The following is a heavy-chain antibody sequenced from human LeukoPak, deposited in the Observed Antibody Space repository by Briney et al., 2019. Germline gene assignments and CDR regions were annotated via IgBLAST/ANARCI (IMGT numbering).Heavy chain of an antibody. CDR3: ASQPYYYDSSGYAMS. CDR1: GGSISSSSYY. V-gene: IGHV4-39*01. Sequence: SETLSLTCTVSGGSISSSSYYWGWIRQPPGKGLEWIGSIYYSGSTYYNPSLKSRVTMSVDTSKNQFSLKLSSVTAADTAVYYCASQPYYYDSSGYAMSWGQGTLVTVSS. J-gene: IGHJ4*02. D-gene: IGHD3-22*01. CDR2: IYYSGST.